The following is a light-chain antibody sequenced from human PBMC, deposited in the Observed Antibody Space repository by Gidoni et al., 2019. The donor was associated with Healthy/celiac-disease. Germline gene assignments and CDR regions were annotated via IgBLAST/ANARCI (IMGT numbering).Light chain of an antibody. Sequence: IVMTQSPLSLRVTPGEPASISCRSRPSLLHSNGYNYLDWYLQKPGQSPPLLIYVGSNRASGVPDRFSGSGSGTDFTLKISRVEAEDVGVYYCMQALQTPYTFGQGTKLEIK. CDR2: VGS. CDR3: MQALQTPYT. J-gene: IGKJ2*01. CDR1: PSLLHSNGYNY. V-gene: IGKV2-28*01.